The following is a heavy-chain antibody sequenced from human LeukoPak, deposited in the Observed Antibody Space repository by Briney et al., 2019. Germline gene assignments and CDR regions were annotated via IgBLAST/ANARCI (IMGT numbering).Heavy chain of an antibody. CDR3: ARAPYYGGNGGQ. Sequence: GGSLRPSCAASGFAVSNNYVSWVRQAPGKGLEWVSLIHGGGTTYYADSVKGRFTISTDTSQNTVYLQMNSLRAEDTAVYYCARAPYYGGNGGQWGRGTLVTVSS. CDR2: IHGGGTT. J-gene: IGHJ4*02. D-gene: IGHD4-23*01. CDR1: GFAVSNNY. V-gene: IGHV3-53*01.